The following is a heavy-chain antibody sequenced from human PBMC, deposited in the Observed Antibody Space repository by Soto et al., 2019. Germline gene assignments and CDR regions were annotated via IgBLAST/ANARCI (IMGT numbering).Heavy chain of an antibody. Sequence: GESLKISCKGSGYSFTSYWIGWVRQMPGKGLEWMGIIYPGDSDTRYSPSFQGQVTISADKSISTAYLQWSSLKASDTAMYYCARPGSYYYDSSGYWVGAFDIWGQGTMVT. J-gene: IGHJ3*02. CDR3: ARPGSYYYDSSGYWVGAFDI. V-gene: IGHV5-51*01. D-gene: IGHD3-22*01. CDR2: IYPGDSDT. CDR1: GYSFTSYW.